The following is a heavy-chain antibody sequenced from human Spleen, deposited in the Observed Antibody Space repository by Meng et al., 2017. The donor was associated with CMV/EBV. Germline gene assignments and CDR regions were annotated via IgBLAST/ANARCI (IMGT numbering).Heavy chain of an antibody. Sequence: YTFNTYYMHWVRQAPGQWLEWMGIINPSGGSTSYAQKFQGRVTMTRDTSTSTIHMELSSLRSEDTALYYCARGRRCSGGRCYSAEFDYWGQGTLVTVSS. D-gene: IGHD2-15*01. CDR3: ARGRRCSGGRCYSAEFDY. J-gene: IGHJ4*02. CDR2: INPSGGST. V-gene: IGHV1-46*02. CDR1: YTFNTYY.